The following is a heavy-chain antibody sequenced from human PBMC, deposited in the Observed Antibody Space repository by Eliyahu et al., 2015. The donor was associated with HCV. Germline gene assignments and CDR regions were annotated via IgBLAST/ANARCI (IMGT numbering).Heavy chain of an antibody. CDR1: GYTFTGYY. D-gene: IGHD3-10*01. Sequence: QVQLVQSGAEVKKPGASVKVSCKASGYTFTGYYIHWVRQAPGQGLEWMGGINPNNGDTNFAQKFQGRVTVTRDTSINTAYMELSRLRFDDTAVYFCARCRGPSCAFDFWGQGTMVTVSS. J-gene: IGHJ3*01. CDR3: ARCRGPSCAFDF. CDR2: INPNNGDT. V-gene: IGHV1-2*02.